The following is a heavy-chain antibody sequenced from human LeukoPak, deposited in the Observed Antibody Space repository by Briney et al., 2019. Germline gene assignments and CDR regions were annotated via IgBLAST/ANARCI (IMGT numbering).Heavy chain of an antibody. V-gene: IGHV4-30-4*01. CDR3: ARGVGAAARTEFDY. CDR2: IYYSGST. D-gene: IGHD6-13*01. CDR1: GGSISSGDYY. Sequence: SQTLSLTCTVSGGSISSGDYYWSWIRQPPGKGLEWIGYIYYSGSTYYNPSLKSRVTISVDTSKNQFSLKLSSVTAADTAVYYCARGVGAAARTEFDYWGQGTLVTVSS. J-gene: IGHJ4*02.